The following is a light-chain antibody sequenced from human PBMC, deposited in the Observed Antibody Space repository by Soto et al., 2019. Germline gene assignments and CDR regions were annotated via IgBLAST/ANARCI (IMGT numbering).Light chain of an antibody. CDR1: SSDVGGYNY. CDR2: DVN. Sequence: QSALTQPRSVSGSPGQSVTISCTGTSSDVGGYNYVSWYQQHPGKAPKLLIYDVNKRPSGVPDRFSASKSGNTASLTISGVQAEDEADYYCCSLANTYTFVVFGGGTKLTVL. CDR3: CSLANTYTFVV. V-gene: IGLV2-11*01. J-gene: IGLJ2*01.